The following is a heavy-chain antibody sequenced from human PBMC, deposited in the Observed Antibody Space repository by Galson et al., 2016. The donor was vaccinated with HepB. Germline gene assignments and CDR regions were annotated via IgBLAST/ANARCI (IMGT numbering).Heavy chain of an antibody. CDR2: IGSGSFQ. J-gene: IGHJ3*02. V-gene: IGHV3-23*01. D-gene: IGHD6-19*01. Sequence: SLRLSCAASGFVFNNYPMTWVRQAPGKGLEWVSTIGSGSFQHYADSVKGRFTVSRDNSRNTLYLQMDSLTADDTALYFCAREGYSSGHCGAFDIWGRGTVVAVSS. CDR3: AREGYSSGHCGAFDI. CDR1: GFVFNNYP.